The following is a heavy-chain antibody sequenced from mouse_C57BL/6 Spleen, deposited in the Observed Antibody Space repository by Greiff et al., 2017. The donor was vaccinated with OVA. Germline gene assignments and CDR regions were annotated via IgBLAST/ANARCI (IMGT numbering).Heavy chain of an antibody. CDR3: ARVVRDSNTLYYYAMDY. CDR1: GFTFSSYG. CDR2: ISSGGSYT. V-gene: IGHV5-6*01. D-gene: IGHD2-5*01. Sequence: EVQRVESGGDLVKPGGSLKLSCAASGFTFSSYGMSWVRQTPDQRLEWVATISSGGSYTYYPDSVKGRFTISRDNAKNTLYLQMSSLKSEDTAMYYCARVVRDSNTLYYYAMDYWGQGTSVTVSS. J-gene: IGHJ4*01.